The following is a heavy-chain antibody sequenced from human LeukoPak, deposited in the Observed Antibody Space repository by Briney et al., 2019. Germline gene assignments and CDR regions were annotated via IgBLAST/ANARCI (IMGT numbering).Heavy chain of an antibody. CDR3: ARAPEASSGRFYYDYYMDV. Sequence: ASAKVSCKASGYTFTGYYMHCVREAPGQGLEWVGWINPNSGGTNYAQKLQGRVSMTRDTSISTAYMALSRLRSDDTAVYYCARAPEASSGRFYYDYYMDVWGKGTTVTVS. CDR1: GYTFTGYY. D-gene: IGHD3-22*01. J-gene: IGHJ6*03. CDR2: INPNSGGT. V-gene: IGHV1-2*02.